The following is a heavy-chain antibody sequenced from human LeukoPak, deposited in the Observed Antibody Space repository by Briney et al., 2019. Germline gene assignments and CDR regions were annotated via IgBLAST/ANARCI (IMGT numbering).Heavy chain of an antibody. CDR3: ARGGATKTGYSSSWYDY. J-gene: IGHJ4*02. D-gene: IGHD6-13*01. V-gene: IGHV1-69*04. Sequence: SVKVSCKASGGTFSSYAISWVRQAPGQGLEWMGRIIPILGIANYAQKFQGRVTITADKSTSTAYMELSSLRSEDTAVYYCARGGATKTGYSSSWYDYWGQGTLVTVSS. CDR2: IIPILGIA. CDR1: GGTFSSYA.